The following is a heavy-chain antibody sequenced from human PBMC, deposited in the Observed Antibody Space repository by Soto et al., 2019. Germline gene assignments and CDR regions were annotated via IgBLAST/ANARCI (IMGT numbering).Heavy chain of an antibody. V-gene: IGHV1-69*02. J-gene: IGHJ4*02. CDR1: GGTFSSYT. D-gene: IGHD3-22*01. CDR3: AAEYYYGSSDPKGRID. CDR2: IIPILGIA. Sequence: SVEVSCKASGGTFSSYTISWVRQAPGQGLEWMGRIIPILGIANYAQKFQGRVTITWDMSTSTAYMELSSLRSEDTAVYYCAAEYYYGSSDPKGRIDWGQGTLVTVSS.